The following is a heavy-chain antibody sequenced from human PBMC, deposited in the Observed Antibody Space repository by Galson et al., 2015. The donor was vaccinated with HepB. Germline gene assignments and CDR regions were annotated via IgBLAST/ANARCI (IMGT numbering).Heavy chain of an antibody. CDR3: ARGGMATIGGPTFDY. V-gene: IGHV3-21*01. D-gene: IGHD5-24*01. Sequence: SLRLSCAASGFTFSSYSMNWVRQAPGKGLEWVSSISSSSSYIYYADSVKGRFTISRDNAKNSLYLQMNSLRAEDTAVYYCARGGMATIGGPTFDYWGQGTLVTVSS. CDR2: ISSSSSYI. CDR1: GFTFSSYS. J-gene: IGHJ4*02.